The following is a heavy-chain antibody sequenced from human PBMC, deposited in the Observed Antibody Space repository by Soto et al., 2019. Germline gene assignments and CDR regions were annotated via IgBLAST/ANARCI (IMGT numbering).Heavy chain of an antibody. CDR2: ITPTGGST. CDR1: EYTFTSYY. D-gene: IGHD2-8*01. V-gene: IGHV1-46*01. J-gene: IGHJ6*02. Sequence: ASVKVSCKASEYTFTSYYMHWARQAPGQGLEWMGVITPTGGSTSYAQKFQGRVAMTRDTSTSTVYMELSSLRSEDTAVYYCARGACSHGVCQTGYYYGMDVWGQGTTVTVSS. CDR3: ARGACSHGVCQTGYYYGMDV.